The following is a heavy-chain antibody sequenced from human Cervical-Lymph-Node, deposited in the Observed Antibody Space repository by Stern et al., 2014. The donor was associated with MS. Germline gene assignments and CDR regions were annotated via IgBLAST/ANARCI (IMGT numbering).Heavy chain of an antibody. J-gene: IGHJ5*02. CDR1: GGSISSSGYY. CDR3: ATTRWDLFTWNWFDP. V-gene: IGHV4-61*02. CDR2: IHDSGST. D-gene: IGHD1-26*01. Sequence: QVQLVESGPGLVKPSQTLSLTCTVSGGSISSSGYYWSWIRQPADKGLEWIGRIHDSGSTYYNPSLKSRVTISIDTAHNQFPLTLPSVTAADTAVYYCATTRWDLFTWNWFDPWGQGTLVTVSS.